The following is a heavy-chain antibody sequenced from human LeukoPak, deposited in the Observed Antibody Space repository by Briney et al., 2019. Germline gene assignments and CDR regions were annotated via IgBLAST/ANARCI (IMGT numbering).Heavy chain of an antibody. CDR3: ARGSSGGRGYYYGDFDY. CDR2: ISSSSSSYI. J-gene: IGHJ4*02. D-gene: IGHD3-22*01. Sequence: GGSLRLSCAASGFTFSSYSMNWVRQAPGKGLEWVSSISSSSSSYIYYADSVKGRFTISRDNAKNSLYLQMNSLRAEDTAVYYCARGSSGGRGYYYGDFDYWGQGTLVTVSS. V-gene: IGHV3-21*01. CDR1: GFTFSSYS.